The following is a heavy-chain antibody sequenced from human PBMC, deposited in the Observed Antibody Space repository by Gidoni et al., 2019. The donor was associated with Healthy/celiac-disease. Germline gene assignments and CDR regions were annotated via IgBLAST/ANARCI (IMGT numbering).Heavy chain of an antibody. CDR3: AKDLYGIAVAAIDY. CDR1: GFTFSSYG. CDR2: ISYDGSNK. D-gene: IGHD6-19*01. V-gene: IGHV3-30*18. J-gene: IGHJ4*02. Sequence: QVQLVESGGGVVQPGRSLRLSCAASGFTFSSYGMHWVRQAPGKGLEWVAVISYDGSNKYYADSVKGRFTISRDNSKNTLYLQMNSLRAEDTAVYYCAKDLYGIAVAAIDYWGQGTLVTVSS.